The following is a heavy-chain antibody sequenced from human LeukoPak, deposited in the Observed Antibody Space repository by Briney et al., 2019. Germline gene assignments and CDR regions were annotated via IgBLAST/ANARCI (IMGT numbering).Heavy chain of an antibody. J-gene: IGHJ4*02. Sequence: ASVTVSCKASGGTFSSYAISWVRQAPGQGLEWMGRIIPILGIANNAQKFQGRVTITAGKSTSTAYMELSSLRSEDTAVYYCATYCGGDCYSYWGQGTLVTVSS. CDR1: GGTFSSYA. V-gene: IGHV1-69*04. D-gene: IGHD2-21*02. CDR3: ATYCGGDCYSY. CDR2: IIPILGIA.